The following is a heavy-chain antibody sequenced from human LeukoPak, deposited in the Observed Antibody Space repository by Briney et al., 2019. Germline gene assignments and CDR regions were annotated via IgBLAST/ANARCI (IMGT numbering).Heavy chain of an antibody. V-gene: IGHV3-30*04. CDR1: GFTFSSYA. D-gene: IGHD3-9*01. CDR3: AKGMLAALLTDDAFDI. Sequence: GGSLRLSCAASGFTFSSYAMHWVRQAPGKGLEWVAVISYDGSNKYYADSVKGRFTISRDNSKNTLYLQMNSLRAEDTAVYYCAKGMLAALLTDDAFDIWGQGTMVTVSS. CDR2: ISYDGSNK. J-gene: IGHJ3*02.